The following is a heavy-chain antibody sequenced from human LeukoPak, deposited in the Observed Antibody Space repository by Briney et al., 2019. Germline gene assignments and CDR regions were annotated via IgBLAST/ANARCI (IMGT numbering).Heavy chain of an antibody. D-gene: IGHD7-27*01. CDR3: ARRGKNWDFDY. J-gene: IGHJ4*02. CDR2: IGTAGDT. V-gene: IGHV3-13*01. Sequence: TGGSLRLSCAASGFTFSSYDMPWVRQATGKGLEWVSAIGTAGDTYYPGSVKGRFTISRENAKNSLYLQMNSLRAGDTAVYYCARRGKNWDFDYWGQGTLVTVSS. CDR1: GFTFSSYD.